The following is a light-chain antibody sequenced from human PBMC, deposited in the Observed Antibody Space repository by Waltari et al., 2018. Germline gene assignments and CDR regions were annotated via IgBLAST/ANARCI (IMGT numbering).Light chain of an antibody. CDR1: SSDVGGYNY. CDR3: CSYEGSYTFNV. CDR2: DVS. V-gene: IGLV2-11*01. J-gene: IGLJ6*01. Sequence: QSALTQPRSVSGSPGQSVTISCTGTSSDVGGYNYVSWYQQHPGKAPKLMIYDVSKRPSGVPDRFSGSKSGNTASLTISGLQAEDEADYYCCSYEGSYTFNVFGSGTKVTVL.